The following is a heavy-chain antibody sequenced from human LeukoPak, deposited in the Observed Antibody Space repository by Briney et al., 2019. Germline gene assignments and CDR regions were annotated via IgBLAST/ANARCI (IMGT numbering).Heavy chain of an antibody. V-gene: IGHV4-59*01. Sequence: SETLSLTCTVSGGSISSYYWSWIRQPPGKGLEWIGYIYYSGSTNYNPSLKSRVTISVDTSKNQFSLKLSSVTAADTAVYYCARGRYCIGGSCYPEHYFDYWGQGTLVTVSS. J-gene: IGHJ4*02. CDR1: GGSISSYY. D-gene: IGHD2-15*01. CDR2: IYYSGST. CDR3: ARGRYCIGGSCYPEHYFDY.